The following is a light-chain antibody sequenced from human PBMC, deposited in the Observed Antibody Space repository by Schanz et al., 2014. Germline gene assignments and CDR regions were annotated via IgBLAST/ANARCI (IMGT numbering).Light chain of an antibody. CDR3: QQYSNWPSWT. V-gene: IGKV3-15*01. CDR1: QSVTTN. Sequence: EVVMTQSPATLSVSPGERATLSCRASQSVTTNLAWYQQKPGQAPRLLIYGASTRATGIPVRFSGSGSGTEFTLTISSLQSEDFAVYYCQQYSNWPSWTFGQGTKVEIK. J-gene: IGKJ1*01. CDR2: GAS.